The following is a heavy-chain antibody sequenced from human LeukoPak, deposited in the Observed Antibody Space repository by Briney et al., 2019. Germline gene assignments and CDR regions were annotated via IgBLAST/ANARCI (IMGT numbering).Heavy chain of an antibody. CDR1: GFTFSTYA. V-gene: IGHV3-21*01. D-gene: IGHD3-10*01. CDR2: ISSGGTYI. Sequence: GGSLRLSCAASGFTFSTYAMNWVRQAPGKGLQWVSSISSGGTYIYYADSVKGRFTVSRDNAKNSLYLQMNSLRAEDTAVYYCATLRVGESDYWGQGTLVTVSS. J-gene: IGHJ4*02. CDR3: ATLRVGESDY.